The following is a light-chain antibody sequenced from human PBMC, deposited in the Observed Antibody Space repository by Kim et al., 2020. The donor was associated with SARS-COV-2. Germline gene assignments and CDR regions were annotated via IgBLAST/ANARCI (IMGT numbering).Light chain of an antibody. CDR3: QQYFDFPYT. Sequence: SASPGDKVTITCRLTQNIARYLAWFQQRPGKAPQLLIYAAYTLYTGAPSRFSGSGSGTDFTLTINPLQSEDSATYFCQQYFDFPYTFGQGTKLEI. CDR1: QNIARY. J-gene: IGKJ2*01. V-gene: IGKV1D-8*02. CDR2: AAY.